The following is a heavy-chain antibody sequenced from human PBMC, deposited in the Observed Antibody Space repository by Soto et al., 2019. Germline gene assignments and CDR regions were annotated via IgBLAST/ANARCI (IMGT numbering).Heavy chain of an antibody. D-gene: IGHD4-4*01. CDR3: ARDAGLTSAIDY. J-gene: IGHJ4*02. V-gene: IGHV4-31*02. Sequence: QVQLQESGPGLVKPSQTLSVSCTVSGDSVGRGGHYWTWLRQHPGKGLEWIGYIYCTGSTSYNPSLKSRVTISVDRSQNQFSLKLNSVTAADTAVYYCARDAGLTSAIDYWGQGTLITVSS. CDR2: IYCTGST. CDR1: GDSVGRGGHY.